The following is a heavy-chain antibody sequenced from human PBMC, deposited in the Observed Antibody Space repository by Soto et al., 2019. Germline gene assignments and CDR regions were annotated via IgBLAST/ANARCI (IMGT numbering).Heavy chain of an antibody. J-gene: IGHJ2*01. CDR2: INDRGSI. CDR3: ARESNDILTGPPWVWYFDL. V-gene: IGHV4-34*01. CDR1: GGSFSGYY. D-gene: IGHD3-9*01. Sequence: QVQLQQWGAGPLRPLETLSLTCGVSGGSFSGYYWAWIRQSPGKGLEWIGEINDRGSINYNPSLKSRVSIAVDTSKNHYSLYLRSVSAADTAVYYCARESNDILTGPPWVWYFDLWGRGTRVTV.